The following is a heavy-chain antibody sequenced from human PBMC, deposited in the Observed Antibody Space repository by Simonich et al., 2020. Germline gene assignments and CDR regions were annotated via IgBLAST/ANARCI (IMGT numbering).Heavy chain of an antibody. CDR2: CCWKSGSI. J-gene: IGHJ1*01. V-gene: IGHV3-9*01. CDR1: GFTFDDYA. D-gene: IGHD6-13*01. Sequence: EVQLVESGGGLVQPGRSLRLSCAASGFTFDDYAMHWVRQAPGKGLEGVSGCCWKSGSIGYADSVKGRFTISRDNAKNSLYLQMNSLRAEDTALYYCAKDVAAAGTEYFQHWGQGTLVTVSS. CDR3: AKDVAAAGTEYFQH.